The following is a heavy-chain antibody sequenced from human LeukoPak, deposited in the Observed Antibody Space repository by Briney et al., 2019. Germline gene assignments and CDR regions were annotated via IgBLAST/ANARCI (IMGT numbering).Heavy chain of an antibody. CDR3: ARRGIWDLQIGNWFDP. CDR1: RDSLTTNSYW. CDR2: IYFSGNS. D-gene: IGHD3-16*01. J-gene: IGHJ5*02. V-gene: IGHV4-39*02. Sequence: PETLSLTRSLSRDSLTTNSYWLGWIRQSPGNGLEWIGSIYFSGNSYYNPSLKSRATISTDPSKNHYSLRLPSVTATHTVVSSCARRGIWDLQIGNWFDPWGQGILVTVSS.